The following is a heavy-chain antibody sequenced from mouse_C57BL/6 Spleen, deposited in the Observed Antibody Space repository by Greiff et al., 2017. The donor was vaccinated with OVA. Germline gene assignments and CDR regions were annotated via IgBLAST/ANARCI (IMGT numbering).Heavy chain of an antibody. Sequence: QVQLQQSGPELVKPGASVKISCKASGYAFSSSWMNWVKQRPGKGLEWIGRIYPGDGDTNYNGKFKGKATLTADKSSSTAYMQLSSLTSEDSAVYFCARRPVVEDAMDYWGQGTSVTVSS. D-gene: IGHD1-1*01. J-gene: IGHJ4*01. CDR1: GYAFSSSW. CDR2: IYPGDGDT. V-gene: IGHV1-82*01. CDR3: ARRPVVEDAMDY.